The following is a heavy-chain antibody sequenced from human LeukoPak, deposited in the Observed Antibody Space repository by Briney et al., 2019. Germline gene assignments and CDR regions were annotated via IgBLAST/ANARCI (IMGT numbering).Heavy chain of an antibody. Sequence: PSETLSLTCTVSGGSISSGGYYWSWIRQHPGKGLEWIGYIYYSGSTYYNPSLKSRVTISVDTSKNQFSLKLSSVTAADTAVYYCARTTAVNGYGMDVWGQGTTVTVSS. CDR3: ARTTAVNGYGMDV. V-gene: IGHV4-31*03. CDR1: GGSISSGGYY. CDR2: IYYSGST. D-gene: IGHD4-23*01. J-gene: IGHJ6*02.